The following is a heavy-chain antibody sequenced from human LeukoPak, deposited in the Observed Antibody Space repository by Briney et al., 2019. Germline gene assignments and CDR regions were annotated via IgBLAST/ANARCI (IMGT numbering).Heavy chain of an antibody. CDR3: AKSWGYSYGSSYGMDV. D-gene: IGHD5-18*01. J-gene: IGHJ6*02. Sequence: PGGSLRLSCAASGFTFSDYYMSWIRQAPGKGLEWVSAISGSGGSTYYADSVKGRFIISRDNSKNTLYLQMNSLRAEDTAVYYCAKSWGYSYGSSYGMDVWGQGTTVTVSS. V-gene: IGHV3-23*01. CDR1: GFTFSDYY. CDR2: ISGSGGST.